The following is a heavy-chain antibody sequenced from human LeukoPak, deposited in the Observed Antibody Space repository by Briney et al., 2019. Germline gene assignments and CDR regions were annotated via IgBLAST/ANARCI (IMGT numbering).Heavy chain of an antibody. Sequence: GGSLRLSCAASGFTFSSYSMNWGRQAPGKGLEWVSYISSSSSTIYYADSVKGRFTISRDNAKNSLYLQMSSLRDEDTAVYYCARGRRYYDSSGPTGVYYFDYWGQGTLVTVSS. CDR2: ISSSSSTI. CDR3: ARGRRYYDSSGPTGVYYFDY. CDR1: GFTFSSYS. V-gene: IGHV3-48*02. J-gene: IGHJ4*02. D-gene: IGHD3-22*01.